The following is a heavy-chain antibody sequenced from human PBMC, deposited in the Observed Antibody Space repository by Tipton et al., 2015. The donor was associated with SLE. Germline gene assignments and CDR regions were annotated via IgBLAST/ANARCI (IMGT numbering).Heavy chain of an antibody. CDR2: ISAYNGNT. V-gene: IGHV1-18*01. CDR1: GYTFTSYG. J-gene: IGHJ2*01. D-gene: IGHD4/OR15-4a*01. CDR3: ARGSPGGRYGVPSLWSFDL. Sequence: QSGAEVKKPGASVKVSCKASGYTFTSYGISWVRQAPGQGLEWMGWISAYNGNTNYAQKLKGRITMTTDTSTNTAYMELRSLRSDDTAVYYCARGSPGGRYGVPSLWSFDLWGRGTLVTVSS.